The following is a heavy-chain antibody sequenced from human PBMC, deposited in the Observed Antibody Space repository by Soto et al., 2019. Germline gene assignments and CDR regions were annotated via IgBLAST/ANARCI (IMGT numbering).Heavy chain of an antibody. CDR1: GFTFSSYG. CDR3: AKDRGGYYPIDY. J-gene: IGHJ4*02. D-gene: IGHD3-22*01. CDR2: ISYDGSNK. Sequence: QVQLVESGGGVVQPGRSLRLSCAASGFTFSSYGMHWVRQAPGKGLEWVAVISYDGSNKYYADSVKGRFTISRDNSKNTLYLQMNSLRAEDTAVYYCAKDRGGYYPIDYWGQGTLVNVSS. V-gene: IGHV3-30*18.